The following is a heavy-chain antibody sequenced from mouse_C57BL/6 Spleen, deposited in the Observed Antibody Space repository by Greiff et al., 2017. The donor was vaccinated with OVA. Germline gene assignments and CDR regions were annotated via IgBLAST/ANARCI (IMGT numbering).Heavy chain of an antibody. CDR3: ARTPSYYGSSSYAMDY. Sequence: EVKLMESGGGLVQPGGSLKLSCAASGFTFSDYYMYWVRQTPEKRLEWVAYISNGGGSTYYPDTVKGRFTISRDNAKNTLYLQMSRLKSEDTAMYYCARTPSYYGSSSYAMDYWGQGTSVTVSS. J-gene: IGHJ4*01. CDR1: GFTFSDYY. V-gene: IGHV5-12*01. CDR2: ISNGGGST. D-gene: IGHD1-1*01.